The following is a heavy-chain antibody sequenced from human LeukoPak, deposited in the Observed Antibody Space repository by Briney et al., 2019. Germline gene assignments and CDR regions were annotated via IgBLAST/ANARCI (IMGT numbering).Heavy chain of an antibody. D-gene: IGHD4-17*01. V-gene: IGHV3-20*04. CDR3: ARYLWKLYGRGGDYYFYMDV. CDR2: INWNGSGA. CDR1: GFTFDDYG. Sequence: PGGSLRLSCAASGFTFDDYGMSWVRQVPGKGLEWVSGINWNGSGAGYADSVKGRFTISRDNAKNSLYLQMNSLKAEDTALFYCARYLWKLYGRGGDYYFYMDVWGKGTTVTVSS. J-gene: IGHJ6*03.